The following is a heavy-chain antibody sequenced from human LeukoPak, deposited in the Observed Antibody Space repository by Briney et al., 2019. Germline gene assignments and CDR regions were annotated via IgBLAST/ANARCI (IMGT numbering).Heavy chain of an antibody. CDR1: GFTFSSYE. D-gene: IGHD6-13*01. CDR2: ISGSGGST. V-gene: IGHV3-23*01. Sequence: GGSLRLSCAASGFTFSSYEMNWVRQAPGKGLEWVSAISGSGGSTYYADSVKGRFTISRDNSKNTLYLQMNSLRAEDTAVYYCAKDLRPRIAAAGTLFDYWGQGTLVTVSS. CDR3: AKDLRPRIAAAGTLFDY. J-gene: IGHJ4*02.